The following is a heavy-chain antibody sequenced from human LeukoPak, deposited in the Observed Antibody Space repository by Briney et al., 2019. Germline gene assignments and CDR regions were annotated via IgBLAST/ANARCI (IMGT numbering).Heavy chain of an antibody. CDR1: GSTFSDYH. V-gene: IGHV1-2*02. J-gene: IGHJ3*02. D-gene: IGHD1-26*01. CDR2: INPKSGDA. Sequence: ASVKVSCKASGSTFSDYHINWVRQASGQGPEWMGWINPKSGDAKYGQAFQGRVTMTRDTSISTAYMELSRLRSDDTAVYYCARSNLCRWELLCHANDAFDIWGQGTMVTVSS. CDR3: ARSNLCRWELLCHANDAFDI.